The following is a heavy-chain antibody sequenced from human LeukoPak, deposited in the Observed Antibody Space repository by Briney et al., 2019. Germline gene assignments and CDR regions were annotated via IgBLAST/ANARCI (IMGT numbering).Heavy chain of an antibody. CDR3: AKAYYYDSSGYYYFDY. CDR1: GFTFDDYG. Sequence: GGSLRLSCAASGFTFDDYGMSWVRQAPGKGLEWVSGINWNGGSTGYADSVKGRLTISRDNAKNSLYLQMNSLRAEDTALYHCAKAYYYDSSGYYYFDYWGQGTLVTVSS. D-gene: IGHD3-22*01. J-gene: IGHJ4*02. V-gene: IGHV3-20*01. CDR2: INWNGGST.